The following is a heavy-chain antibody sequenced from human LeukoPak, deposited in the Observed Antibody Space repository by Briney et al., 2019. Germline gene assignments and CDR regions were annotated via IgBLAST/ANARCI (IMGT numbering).Heavy chain of an antibody. CDR2: IYYSGST. CDR1: GGSISSSSYY. CDR3: AREGYCSGGSCESIDY. Sequence: SETLSLTCTVSGGSISSSSYYWGWIRQPPGKGLEWIGSIYYSGSTYYNPSLKSRVTISVDTSKNQFSLKLSSVTAADPAVYYCAREGYCSGGSCESIDYWGQGTLVTVSS. D-gene: IGHD2-15*01. V-gene: IGHV4-39*07. J-gene: IGHJ4*02.